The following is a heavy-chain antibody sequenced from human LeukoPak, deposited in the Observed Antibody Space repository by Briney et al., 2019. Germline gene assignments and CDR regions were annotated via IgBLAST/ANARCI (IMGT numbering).Heavy chain of an antibody. CDR1: GGSISSYY. CDR3: ARHGANRQQLVMAFDI. V-gene: IGHV4-59*08. CDR2: IYYSRST. J-gene: IGHJ3*02. Sequence: SETLSLTCSVSGGSISSYYWSWLRQPPGQGLEWIGYIYYSRSTNYNPSLKSRVTISIDTSKNQFSLKVNSVTAADTAVYYCARHGANRQQLVMAFDIWGQGTMVTVSS. D-gene: IGHD6-13*01.